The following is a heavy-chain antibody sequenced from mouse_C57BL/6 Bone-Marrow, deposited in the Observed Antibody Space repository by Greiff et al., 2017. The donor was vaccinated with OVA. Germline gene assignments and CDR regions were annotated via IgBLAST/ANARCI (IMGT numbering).Heavy chain of an antibody. Sequence: QVQLQQSGAELVKPGASLKLSCKSSGYTFTSYYMSWVKERPGQGLEWIGGINPTNGETNFNEKFKSKATLTADKSSNTAYMQLSSRASADSAVSNCSRSGYGGFAYWGQGTPVTVSA. CDR2: INPTNGET. V-gene: IGHV1S81*02. CDR3: SRSGYGGFAY. J-gene: IGHJ3*01. CDR1: GYTFTSYY. D-gene: IGHD1-1*02.